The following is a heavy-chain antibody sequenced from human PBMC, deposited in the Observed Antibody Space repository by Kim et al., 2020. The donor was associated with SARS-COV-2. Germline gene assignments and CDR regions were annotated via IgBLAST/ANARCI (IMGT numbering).Heavy chain of an antibody. J-gene: IGHJ4*02. CDR2: INHSGST. CDR1: GGSFSGYY. CDR3: ARGHLVPAAIFFDC. V-gene: IGHV4-34*01. D-gene: IGHD2-2*01. Sequence: SETLSLTCAVYGGSFSGYYWSWIRQPPGKGLEWIGEINHSGSTNYNPSLKSRVTISVDTSKNQFSLKLSSVTAADTAVYYCARGHLVPAAIFFDCWGQGTLVTVSS.